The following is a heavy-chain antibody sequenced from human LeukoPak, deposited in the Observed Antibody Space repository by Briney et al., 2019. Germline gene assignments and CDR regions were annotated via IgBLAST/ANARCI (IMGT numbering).Heavy chain of an antibody. D-gene: IGHD1-1*01. CDR3: ASLNWNDRDY. CDR2: IYYSGST. V-gene: IGHV4-59*01. CDR1: GGSISSYY. J-gene: IGHJ4*02. Sequence: SETLSLTCTVSGGSISSYYWSWIRQPPGKGLEWIGYIYYSGSTNYNPSLKSRVTISVDTSKNQFSLKLSSVTAADTAVYYCASLNWNDRDYWGQGTRVTVSS.